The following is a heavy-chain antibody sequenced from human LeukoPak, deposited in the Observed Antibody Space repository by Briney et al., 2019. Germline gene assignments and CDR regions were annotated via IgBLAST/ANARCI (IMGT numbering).Heavy chain of an antibody. D-gene: IGHD3-22*01. CDR2: IWYDGSNK. CDR3: ARGYYYDSSGYYPLGY. Sequence: PGRSLRLSCAASGFTFSSYGMHWVRQAPGKGLEWVAVIWYDGSNKYYADSVKGRFTISRDNSKNTLYLQMNSLRAEDTAVYYCARGYYYDSSGYYPLGYWGQGTLVTVSS. CDR1: GFTFSSYG. V-gene: IGHV3-33*08. J-gene: IGHJ4*02.